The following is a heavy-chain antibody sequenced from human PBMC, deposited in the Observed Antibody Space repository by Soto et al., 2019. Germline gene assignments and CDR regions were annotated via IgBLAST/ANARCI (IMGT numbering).Heavy chain of an antibody. J-gene: IGHJ4*02. V-gene: IGHV4-31*03. CDR3: ARTHGVKNPLDY. D-gene: IGHD4-17*01. CDR1: GGSISSGGYY. CDR2: IYYSGST. Sequence: QVQLQESGPGLVKPSQTLSLTCTVSGGSISSGGYYWSWIRQHPGKCLEWIGYIYYSGSTYYNPSLKSRVSISVDTAKTQFSLKLSSVTAADPAVYYCARTHGVKNPLDYWGQGTLVTVSS.